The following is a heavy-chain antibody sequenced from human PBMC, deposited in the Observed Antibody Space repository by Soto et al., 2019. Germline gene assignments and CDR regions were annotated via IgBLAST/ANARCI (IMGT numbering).Heavy chain of an antibody. CDR2: FSGSGGST. CDR3: ARDWTGYTWPLLGP. V-gene: IGHV3-23*01. D-gene: IGHD6-25*01. CDR1: GFTFSNYA. Sequence: EVQLLESGGGLVQPGGSLRLSCAAAGFTFSNYALTWVRQAPGKGLEWVGTFSGSGGSTYYADSVRGRFTISRDNSKNTLFLQMNSLRVEDTAMYYCARDWTGYTWPLLGPWCKETTVSVSS. J-gene: IGHJ6*04.